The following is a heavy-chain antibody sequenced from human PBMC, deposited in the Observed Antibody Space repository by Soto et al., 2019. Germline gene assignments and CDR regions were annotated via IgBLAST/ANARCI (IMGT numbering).Heavy chain of an antibody. J-gene: IGHJ6*02. Sequence: QVRLVQSGAEVKKPGSSVEVSCKASGGTFSTYAISWVRQAPGQGLEWMGGIIPISGTVKYAQKFQGRVTITAAYMELSSLTSEDTAVYYCAMTASVISMVRGVTTNNYYYYGMDVWGQGTMVTVSS. D-gene: IGHD3-10*01. V-gene: IGHV1-69*01. CDR3: AMTASVISMVRGVTTNNYYYYGMDV. CDR2: IIPISGTV. CDR1: GGTFSTYA.